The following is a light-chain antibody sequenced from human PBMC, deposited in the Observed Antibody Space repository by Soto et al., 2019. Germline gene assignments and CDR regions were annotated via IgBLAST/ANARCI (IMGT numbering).Light chain of an antibody. CDR1: QNVNSN. CDR2: AAS. V-gene: IGKV3-15*01. Sequence: ETVMTQSPATLSVSPGERATLSCRASQNVNSNLAWYQQKPGQAPRLLIYAASTRAAGIPARFRGGGSGKDFILTISSLQSADFAVYYCQHYDNCPPWPFGQGTKVEIK. J-gene: IGKJ1*01. CDR3: QHYDNCPPWP.